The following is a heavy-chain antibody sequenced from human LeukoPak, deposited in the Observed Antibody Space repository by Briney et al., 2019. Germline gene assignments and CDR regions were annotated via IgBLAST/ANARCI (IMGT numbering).Heavy chain of an antibody. CDR3: ARGGKYISSWDYDY. V-gene: IGHV3-64*01. J-gene: IGHJ4*02. Sequence: GGSLRLSCAASGFTFSSYAMHWVRQAPGKGLEYVSAISSNGGSTYYANSVKGRFTISRDNSKNTLYLQMGSLRAEDMAVYYCARGGKYISSWDYDYWGQGTLVTVSS. CDR1: GFTFSSYA. D-gene: IGHD6-13*01. CDR2: ISSNGGST.